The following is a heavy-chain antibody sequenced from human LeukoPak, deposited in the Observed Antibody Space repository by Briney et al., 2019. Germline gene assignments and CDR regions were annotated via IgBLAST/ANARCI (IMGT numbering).Heavy chain of an antibody. V-gene: IGHV3-23*01. Sequence: GGSLRLSCAASGLTFSSYGMSWVRQAPGKGLEWVSAISGSGGSTYYADSVKGRFTISRDNSKNTLYLQMNSLRAEDTAVYYCAKDIALGSYHIPHFDYWGQGTLVTVSS. J-gene: IGHJ4*02. CDR1: GLTFSSYG. D-gene: IGHD1-26*01. CDR2: ISGSGGST. CDR3: AKDIALGSYHIPHFDY.